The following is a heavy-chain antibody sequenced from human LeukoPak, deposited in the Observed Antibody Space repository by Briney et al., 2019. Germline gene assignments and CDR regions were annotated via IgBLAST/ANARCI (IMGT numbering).Heavy chain of an antibody. J-gene: IGHJ3*02. V-gene: IGHV3-7*01. CDR2: IKQDGSEK. CDR3: ARDQGALDI. CDR1: GFTFSHYW. Sequence: GGSLRLSCAASGFTFSHYWMSWVRQAPGKGLEWVANIKQDGSEKYYVDSVKGRFTISRDNAKNSLYLQMNSQRAEDTAIYYCARDQGALDIWGQGTMVTVSS.